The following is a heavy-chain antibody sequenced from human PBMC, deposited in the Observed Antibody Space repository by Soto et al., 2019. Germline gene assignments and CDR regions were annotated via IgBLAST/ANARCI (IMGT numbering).Heavy chain of an antibody. D-gene: IGHD3-10*01. CDR2: INGDGIAG. J-gene: IGHJ4*02. V-gene: IGHV3-74*01. Sequence: GGLLRLSCAWSASGPSFRDYWWQGVRQAPGKVLGWVAHINGDGIAGRYADSVKGRVTISRDDAKTTLDMQMHSLRAEDTALYSCARVSGGIAGKGDSPVYWGQGILVTV. CDR1: GPSFRDYW. CDR3: ARVSGGIAGKGDSPVY.